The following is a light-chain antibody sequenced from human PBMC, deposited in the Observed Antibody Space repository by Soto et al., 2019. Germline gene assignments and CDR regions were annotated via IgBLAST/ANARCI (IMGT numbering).Light chain of an antibody. Sequence: QSALTQAASVSGSPGQSITISCTGTSSDVGGYKFVSWYQHHPGKAPKLMISEVSNRPSGVSNRFSGSKSGNTASLTISGLQVEDEADYYCASYSSSSTLYVFGTGTKVT. J-gene: IGLJ1*01. CDR2: EVS. CDR1: SSDVGGYKF. V-gene: IGLV2-14*01. CDR3: ASYSSSSTLYV.